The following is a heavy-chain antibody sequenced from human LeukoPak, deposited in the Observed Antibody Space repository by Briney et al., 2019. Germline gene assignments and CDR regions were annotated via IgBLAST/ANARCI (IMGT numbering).Heavy chain of an antibody. V-gene: IGHV3-7*01. Sequence: GGSLRLSCAASGFTFSSNWMSWVRQAPGKGLEWVANINQDGSQKYYVDSLKGRFSISRDNAKNSLYLQMNSLRAEDTAVYYCARGLPYGSWSGPHYSDYWGQGTLVPVSS. CDR1: GFTFSSNW. J-gene: IGHJ4*02. CDR3: ARGLPYGSWSGPHYSDY. CDR2: INQDGSQK. D-gene: IGHD3-3*01.